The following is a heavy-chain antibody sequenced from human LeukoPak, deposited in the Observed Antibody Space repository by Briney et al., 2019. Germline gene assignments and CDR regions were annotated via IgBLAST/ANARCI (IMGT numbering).Heavy chain of an antibody. CDR2: INPNSGGT. V-gene: IGHV1-2*02. D-gene: IGHD2-2*01. J-gene: IGHJ6*03. CDR1: GYTFTGYY. Sequence: ASVKVSCKASGYTFTGYYMHWVRQAPGQGLEWMGWINPNSGGTNYAQKFQGRVTMTRDTSISTAYMELSRLRSDDTAVYFCARGDSYCISTSCGDYYYYYMDVWGKGTTFTVSS. CDR3: ARGDSYCISTSCGDYYYYYMDV.